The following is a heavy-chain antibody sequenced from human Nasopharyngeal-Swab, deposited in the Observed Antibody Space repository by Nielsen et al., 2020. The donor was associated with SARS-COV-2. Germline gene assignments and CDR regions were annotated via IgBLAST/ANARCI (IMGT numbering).Heavy chain of an antibody. CDR2: IRHDGGSK. J-gene: IGHJ6*02. V-gene: IGHV3-30*02. D-gene: IGHD7-27*01. CDR3: AKDADWGNYYYGLDV. Sequence: GESLKISCAASGFRFSSYGMHWVRQAPDKGLEWVAVIRHDGGSKYYGDSVTGRFIISRDNSKNMLYLEMNSLRVEDTAIYSCAKDADWGNYYYGLDVWGQGTTVTVSS. CDR1: GFRFSSYG.